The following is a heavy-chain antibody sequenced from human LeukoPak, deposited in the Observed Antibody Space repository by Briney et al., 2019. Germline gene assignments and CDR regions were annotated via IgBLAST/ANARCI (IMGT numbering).Heavy chain of an antibody. CDR3: ARGPQQQLVVYYYYGMDV. CDR1: GGSFSGYY. CDR2: INHSGST. D-gene: IGHD6-13*01. J-gene: IGHJ6*02. Sequence: SETLSLTCAVYGGSFSGYYWSWIRQPPGKGLEWIGEINHSGSTNYNPSLKSRVTISVDTSKNQFSLKLSSVTAADTAVYYCARGPQQQLVVYYYYGMDVWGQGTTVTVSS. V-gene: IGHV4-34*01.